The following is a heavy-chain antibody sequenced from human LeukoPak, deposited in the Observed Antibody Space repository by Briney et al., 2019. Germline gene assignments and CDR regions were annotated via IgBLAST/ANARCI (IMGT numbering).Heavy chain of an antibody. V-gene: IGHV3-48*04. J-gene: IGHJ4*02. CDR3: ARDAAYHYDSSGYDY. CDR1: GFTFSSYS. D-gene: IGHD3-22*01. Sequence: GGSLRLSCAASGFTFSSYSMNWVRQAPGKGLEWVSYISSSSSTIYYADSVKGRFTISRDNAKNSLYLQMNSLRAEDTAVYYCARDAAYHYDSSGYDYWGQGTLVTVSS. CDR2: ISSSSSTI.